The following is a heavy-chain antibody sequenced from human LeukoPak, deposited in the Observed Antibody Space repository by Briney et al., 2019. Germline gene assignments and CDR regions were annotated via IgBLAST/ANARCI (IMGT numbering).Heavy chain of an antibody. J-gene: IGHJ3*02. CDR3: ARAYYDFWSGYYDAFDI. D-gene: IGHD3-3*01. CDR1: GGSISSGGYY. Sequence: SETLSLTCTVSGGSISSGGYYWSWIRQPPGKGLEWIGYIYHSGSTYYNPSLKSRVTISVDRSKNQFSLKLSSVTAADTAVYYCARAYYDFWSGYYDAFDIWAKGQWSPSLQ. V-gene: IGHV4-30-2*01. CDR2: IYHSGST.